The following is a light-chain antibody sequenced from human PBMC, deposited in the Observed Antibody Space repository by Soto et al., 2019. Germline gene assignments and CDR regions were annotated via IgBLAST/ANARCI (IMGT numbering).Light chain of an antibody. CDR1: QSVSSN. V-gene: IGKV3D-15*01. CDR2: DVS. CDR3: QQYYSYPRT. J-gene: IGKJ1*01. Sequence: EIVMTQSPATLSVSPGERATLSCWASQSVSSNLAWYQQKPGQAPRLLIYDVSTRATGIPTRFSGSGSGTEFTLTISSLQSEDFATYYCQQYYSYPRTFGQGTKVEIK.